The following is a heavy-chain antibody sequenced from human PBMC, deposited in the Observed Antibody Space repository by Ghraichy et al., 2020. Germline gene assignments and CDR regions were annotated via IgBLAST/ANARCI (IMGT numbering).Heavy chain of an antibody. J-gene: IGHJ6*02. Sequence: SETLSLTCTVSGGAISSGGYYWSWIRQHPGKGLEWIGYIFHSGNTYYNPSLKSRISISADTSKNQFSLRLSSVTAADTAVYYCAKDYSSTPGRMDVLGQWTTVTV. V-gene: IGHV4-31*03. CDR3: AKDYSSTPGRMDV. CDR1: GGAISSGGYY. D-gene: IGHD6-13*01. CDR2: IFHSGNT.